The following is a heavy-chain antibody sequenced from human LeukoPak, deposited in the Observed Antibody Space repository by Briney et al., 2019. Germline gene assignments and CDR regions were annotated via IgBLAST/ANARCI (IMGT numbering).Heavy chain of an antibody. CDR2: IYYSGST. CDR1: GGSISSYY. CDR3: ARGRWSYYYYMDV. J-gene: IGHJ6*03. Sequence: SETLSLTCTVSGGSISSYYWSWIRHPPGKGLEWIGYIYYSGSTNYNPSLKSRVTISVDTSKNQFSLKLSSVTAADTAVYYCARGRWSYYYYMDVWGKGTTVTVSS. V-gene: IGHV4-59*01. D-gene: IGHD6-13*01.